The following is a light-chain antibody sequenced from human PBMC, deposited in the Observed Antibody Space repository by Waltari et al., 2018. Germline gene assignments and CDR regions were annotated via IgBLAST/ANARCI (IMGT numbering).Light chain of an antibody. V-gene: IGLV3-21*04. J-gene: IGLJ3*02. CDR3: QVWDDFIDSGV. Sequence: YVVTQPPSVSVTPGQTATLTRGGENIETKSVNCYQQKPGQAPFLVMFYDNDRPAGIPERFSGSNSGNTATLTINWVEAGDEADYHCQVWDDFIDSGVFGGGTRLSVL. CDR1: NIETKS. CDR2: YDN.